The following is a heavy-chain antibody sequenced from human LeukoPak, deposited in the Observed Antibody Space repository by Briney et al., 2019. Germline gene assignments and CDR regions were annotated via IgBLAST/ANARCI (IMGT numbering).Heavy chain of an antibody. CDR2: IYYSGST. Sequence: PSETLSLTCTVSGGSISSSSYYWGWIRQPPGKGLEWIGSIYYSGSTYYNPSLKSRVTISVDTSKNQFSLKLSSVTAADTAVYYCARSRGRGYSYGPLNYWGQGTLVTVSS. D-gene: IGHD5-18*01. V-gene: IGHV4-39*01. CDR3: ARSRGRGYSYGPLNY. CDR1: GGSISSSSYY. J-gene: IGHJ4*02.